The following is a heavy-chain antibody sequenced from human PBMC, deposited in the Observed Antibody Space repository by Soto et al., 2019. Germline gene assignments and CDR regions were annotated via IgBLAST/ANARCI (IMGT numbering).Heavy chain of an antibody. CDR3: ARGDTYFDY. CDR1: GGSISGYD. Sequence: SETLCLTCTVSGGSISGYDGSWIRQPPGTGLEWIGYIYYSGSTNYNPSLKSRVTISVDTSKNQFSLKLTSVTAADTAVYYCARGDTYFDYWGQGTLVTVSS. D-gene: IGHD5-18*01. J-gene: IGHJ4*02. CDR2: IYYSGST. V-gene: IGHV4-59*01.